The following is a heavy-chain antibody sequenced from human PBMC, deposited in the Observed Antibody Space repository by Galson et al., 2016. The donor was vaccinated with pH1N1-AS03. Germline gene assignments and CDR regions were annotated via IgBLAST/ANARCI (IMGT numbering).Heavy chain of an antibody. CDR2: ISWNSGNT. J-gene: IGHJ6*03. D-gene: IGHD3-10*01. CDR1: AFTFSRYG. CDR3: AREASLWFGESIGEPKDYNYSDYMDV. V-gene: IGHV3-9*01. Sequence: SLRLSCAESAFTFSRYGMHWVRQAPGKGLEWVSGISWNSGNTGYGDSVKGRFTISRDNAQSSLYLQMNSLRAEDTALYFCAREASLWFGESIGEPKDYNYSDYMDVWGKGTTVTVSS.